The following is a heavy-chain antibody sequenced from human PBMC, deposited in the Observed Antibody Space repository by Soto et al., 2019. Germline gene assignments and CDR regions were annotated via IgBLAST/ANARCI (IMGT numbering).Heavy chain of an antibody. V-gene: IGHV4-31*03. CDR3: AREYTVTTQDAFDI. CDR1: GVSISSGGYY. Sequence: QVQLQESGPGLVKPSQTLSLTCTVSGVSISSGGYYWSWIRQHPGKGLEWIGYIYYSGSTYYNPSLKSRVTISVDTSKNQFSLKLSSVTAADTAVYYCAREYTVTTQDAFDIWGQGTMVTVSS. D-gene: IGHD4-17*01. CDR2: IYYSGST. J-gene: IGHJ3*02.